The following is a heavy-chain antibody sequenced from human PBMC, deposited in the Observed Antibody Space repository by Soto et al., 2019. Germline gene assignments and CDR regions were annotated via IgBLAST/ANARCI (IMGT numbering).Heavy chain of an antibody. CDR1: GGSCSGYY. CDR2: INHSGST. V-gene: IGHV4-34*01. J-gene: IGHJ6*02. D-gene: IGHD2-15*01. Sequence: QVQLQQWGAGLLKPSETLSLTCAVYGGSCSGYYWSWIRQPPGKGLEWIGEINHSGSTNYNPSLKSRVTISVDTSKNQFSLKLSSVTAADTAVYYCARGGGAVAAFYYYYGMDVWGQGTTVTVSS. CDR3: ARGGGAVAAFYYYYGMDV.